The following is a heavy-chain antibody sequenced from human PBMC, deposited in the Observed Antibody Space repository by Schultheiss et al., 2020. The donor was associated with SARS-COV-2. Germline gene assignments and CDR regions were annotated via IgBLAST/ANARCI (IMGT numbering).Heavy chain of an antibody. CDR1: GGSISSGAYY. V-gene: IGHV4-61*08. CDR2: IYYSGST. Sequence: SETLSLTCIVSGGSISSGAYYWGWLRQPPGKGLEWIGYIYYSGSTNYNPSLKSRVTTSVDTSKNQFSLKLSSVTAADTAVYYCARASYDFWSGYDMRSYGMDVWGQGTTVTVSS. D-gene: IGHD3-3*01. CDR3: ARASYDFWSGYDMRSYGMDV. J-gene: IGHJ6*02.